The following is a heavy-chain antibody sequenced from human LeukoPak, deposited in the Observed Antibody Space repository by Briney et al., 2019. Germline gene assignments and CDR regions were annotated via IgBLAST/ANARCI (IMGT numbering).Heavy chain of an antibody. Sequence: GASVTVSCKASGGTFSSYAISWVRQAPGQGLEWMGRIIPILGTANYAQKFQGRVTITADKSTSTAYMELSSLRSEDTAVYYCARGVTGTAPYYWGQGTLVTVSS. J-gene: IGHJ4*02. CDR2: IIPILGTA. V-gene: IGHV1-69*04. CDR1: GGTFSSYA. D-gene: IGHD1-20*01. CDR3: ARGVTGTAPYY.